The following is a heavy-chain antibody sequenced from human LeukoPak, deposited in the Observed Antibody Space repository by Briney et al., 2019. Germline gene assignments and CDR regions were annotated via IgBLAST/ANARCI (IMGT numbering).Heavy chain of an antibody. CDR3: ARVINSGSYLLARGSYYFDY. J-gene: IGHJ4*02. CDR1: GFTFSSYS. D-gene: IGHD1-26*01. CDR2: ISTSSSYI. Sequence: GGSLRLSCAASGFTFSSYSMNWVRQAPGKGLEWVSSISTSSSYIHYADSVKGRFTISRDNAKNSLYLQMNSLRAEDTAVYYCARVINSGSYLLARGSYYFDYWGQGTLVTVSS. V-gene: IGHV3-21*01.